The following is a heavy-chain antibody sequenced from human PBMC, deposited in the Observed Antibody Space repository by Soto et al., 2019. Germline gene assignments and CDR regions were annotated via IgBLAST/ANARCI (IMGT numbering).Heavy chain of an antibody. CDR1: GYTFTSYD. CDR2: MNPNSGNT. J-gene: IGHJ6*02. V-gene: IGHV1-8*01. CDR3: ARGPYYYGSGRPRGMDV. Sequence: ASVKVSCKASGYTFTSYDINWVRQATGQGLEWMGWMNPNSGNTGYAQKFQGRVTMTRNTSISTAYMELSSLRSEDTAVHYCARGPYYYGSGRPRGMDVWGQGTTVTVSS. D-gene: IGHD3-10*01.